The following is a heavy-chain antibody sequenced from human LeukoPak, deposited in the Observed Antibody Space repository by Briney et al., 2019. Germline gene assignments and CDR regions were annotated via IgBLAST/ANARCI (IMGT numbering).Heavy chain of an antibody. Sequence: HPGGSLRLSCAASGFTLSTYAMHWVRQAPGKGLEWVAYISGTGFTTYYADSVKGRFTISSDSSKNTLFLQMNSLRAEDTAIYYCAKDRYNWIAFDDWGQGTLVTVSS. CDR3: AKDRYNWIAFDD. CDR2: ISGTGFTT. D-gene: IGHD1-20*01. V-gene: IGHV3-23*01. CDR1: GFTLSTYA. J-gene: IGHJ4*02.